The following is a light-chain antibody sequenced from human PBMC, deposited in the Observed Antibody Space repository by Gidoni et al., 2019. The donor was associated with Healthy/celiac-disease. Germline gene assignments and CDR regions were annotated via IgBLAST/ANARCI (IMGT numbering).Light chain of an antibody. CDR3: QQRSNWPPLFT. CDR2: DAS. V-gene: IGKV3-11*01. Sequence: EIVLTQSPATLSLSPGERATLSCRASQSVSSYLAWYQQKPGQAPRLLIYDASNRATGIPARFSCSGSGTDFTLTISSLEPEAFAVSSCQQRSNWPPLFTFGPGTKVDIK. CDR1: QSVSSY. J-gene: IGKJ3*01.